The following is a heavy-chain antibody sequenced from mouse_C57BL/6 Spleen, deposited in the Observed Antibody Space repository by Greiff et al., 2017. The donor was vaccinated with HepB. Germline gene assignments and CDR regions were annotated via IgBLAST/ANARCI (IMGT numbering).Heavy chain of an antibody. CDR1: GFTFSDYY. J-gene: IGHJ1*03. CDR2: INYDGSST. Sequence: EVQVVESEGGLVQPGSSMKLSCTASGFTFSDYYMAWVRQVPEKGLEWVANINYDGSSTYYLDSLKSRFIISRDNAKNILYLQMSSLKSEDTATYYCARNGGYWYFDVWGTGTTVTVSS. CDR3: ARNGGYWYFDV. V-gene: IGHV5-16*01.